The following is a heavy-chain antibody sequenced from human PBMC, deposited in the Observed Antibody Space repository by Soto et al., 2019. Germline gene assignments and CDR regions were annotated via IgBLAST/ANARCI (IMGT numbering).Heavy chain of an antibody. Sequence: GGSMRLCCAASGFDFSSYAMSWVRQAPGKGLEWVSAISGSGGTTYYADSVKGRFTISRDNSKNTLYLQMNSLRAEDTAVYYCAKGTQYVARGPSFDSWGQGILVTVSS. J-gene: IGHJ4*02. CDR3: AKGTQYVARGPSFDS. CDR2: ISGSGGTT. V-gene: IGHV3-23*01. D-gene: IGHD3-10*01. CDR1: GFDFSSYA.